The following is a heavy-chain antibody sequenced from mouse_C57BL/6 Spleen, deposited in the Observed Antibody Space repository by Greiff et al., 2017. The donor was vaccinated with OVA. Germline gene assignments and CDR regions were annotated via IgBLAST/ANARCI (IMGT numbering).Heavy chain of an antibody. J-gene: IGHJ4*01. CDR3: ASIYYVPMDD. D-gene: IGHD2-1*01. Sequence: VQLQQPGAELVKPGASVKLSCKASGYTFTSYWMQWVKQRPGQGLEWIGEIDPSDSYTNYNQKFKGKATLTVDTSSSTAYMQLSSLTSEDSAVYDCASIYYVPMDDWGQGTSVTVSS. CDR2: IDPSDSYT. V-gene: IGHV1-50*01. CDR1: GYTFTSYW.